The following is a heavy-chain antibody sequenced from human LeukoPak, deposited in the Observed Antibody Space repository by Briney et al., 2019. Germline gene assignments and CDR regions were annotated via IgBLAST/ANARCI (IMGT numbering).Heavy chain of an antibody. Sequence: ASVKVSCKASGYTFTSYYMHWVRQAPGQGLEWMGIINPSGGSTSYAQKFQGRVTMTTDTSTSTAYMELRSLRSDDTAVYYCARAVVTPGGNWFDPWGQGTLVTVSS. CDR1: GYTFTSYY. V-gene: IGHV1-46*01. J-gene: IGHJ5*02. CDR2: INPSGGST. CDR3: ARAVVTPGGNWFDP. D-gene: IGHD2-21*02.